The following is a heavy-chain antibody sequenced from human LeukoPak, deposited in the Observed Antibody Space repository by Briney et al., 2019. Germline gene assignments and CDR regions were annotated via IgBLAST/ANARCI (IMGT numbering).Heavy chain of an antibody. D-gene: IGHD3-22*01. CDR2: IKQDGSEK. Sequence: QAGGSLRLSCAASGFTFSSYWMSWVRRAPGKGLEWVANIKQDGSEKYYVDSVKGRFTISRDNAKNSLYLQMNSLRAEDTAVYYCARPKESNYYDSSGYYYFMHWGQGTLVTVSS. CDR1: GFTFSSYW. V-gene: IGHV3-7*01. J-gene: IGHJ4*02. CDR3: ARPKESNYYDSSGYYYFMH.